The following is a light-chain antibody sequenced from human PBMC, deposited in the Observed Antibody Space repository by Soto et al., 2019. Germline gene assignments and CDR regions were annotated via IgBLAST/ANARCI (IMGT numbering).Light chain of an antibody. J-gene: IGKJ1*01. CDR1: QSVSSNF. Sequence: EIVLTQSPGTLSLSPGDRATLSCRASQSVSSNFLAWYQQKPGQAPRLLIYGASIRATGIPDRFSGSGSGTYFTLTIRRLEPEDFAMYFCHQYGSSPRTFGQETKVEIK. CDR3: HQYGSSPRT. V-gene: IGKV3-20*01. CDR2: GAS.